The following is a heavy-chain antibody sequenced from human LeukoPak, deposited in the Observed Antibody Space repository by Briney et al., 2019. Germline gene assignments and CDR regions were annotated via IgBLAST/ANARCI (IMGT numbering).Heavy chain of an antibody. D-gene: IGHD6-19*01. J-gene: IGHJ4*02. Sequence: SETLSLTCTVSGGSLSSYYWSLIRQPPGKGLEWIGYIYYSGSTNYNPSLKSRVTISVDTSKNQFSLKLSSVTAADTAVYYCARHGSGWYLYYFDYWGQGTLVTVSS. CDR3: ARHGSGWYLYYFDY. CDR1: GGSLSSYY. CDR2: IYYSGST. V-gene: IGHV4-59*08.